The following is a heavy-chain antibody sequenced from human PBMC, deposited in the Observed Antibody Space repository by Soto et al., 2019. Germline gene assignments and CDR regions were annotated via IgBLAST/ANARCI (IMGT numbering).Heavy chain of an antibody. CDR2: INPNSGGT. CDR3: ARAPYYDILTGYTLDFDY. J-gene: IGHJ4*02. CDR1: GYTFTGYY. Sequence: ASVKVSCKASGYTFTGYYMHWVRQAPGQGLEWMGWINPNSGGTNYAQKFQGWVTMTRDTSISTAYMELSRLRSDDTAVYYCARAPYYDILTGYTLDFDYWGQGTLVTVSS. D-gene: IGHD3-9*01. V-gene: IGHV1-2*04.